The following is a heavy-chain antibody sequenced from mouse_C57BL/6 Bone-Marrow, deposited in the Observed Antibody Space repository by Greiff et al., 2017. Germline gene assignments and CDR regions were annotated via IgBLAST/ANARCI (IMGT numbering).Heavy chain of an antibody. CDR1: GYAFSSSW. J-gene: IGHJ2*01. V-gene: IGHV1-82*01. CDR3: ARCPYYGRSFFDY. D-gene: IGHD1-1*01. Sequence: QVQLQQSGPELVKPGASVKISCKASGYAFSSSWMTWVKQRPGKGLEWIGRIYPGDGDTNYNGKFKGKATLTADKSSSTAYMQLSSLTSEDSAVYFCARCPYYGRSFFDYWGQGTTLTVSS. CDR2: IYPGDGDT.